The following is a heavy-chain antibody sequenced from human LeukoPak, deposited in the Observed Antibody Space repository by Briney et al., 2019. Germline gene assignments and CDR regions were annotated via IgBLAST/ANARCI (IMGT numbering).Heavy chain of an antibody. V-gene: IGHV3-23*01. Sequence: GPLILSCAASGFIFSKYVMGWVRQAPGKGLEWVSSISDSGGSTFYADSVKGRFTISRDNSKNTLYLQMNSLRAEDTAVYYCAEEVGDTYPTFDYWGQGTLVTVSS. CDR3: AEEVGDTYPTFDY. D-gene: IGHD1-26*01. CDR1: GFIFSKYV. CDR2: ISDSGGST. J-gene: IGHJ4*02.